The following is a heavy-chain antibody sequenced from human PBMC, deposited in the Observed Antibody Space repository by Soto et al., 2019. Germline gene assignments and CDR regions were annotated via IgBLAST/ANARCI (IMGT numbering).Heavy chain of an antibody. CDR3: AKASRIAAAGKRNWFDP. D-gene: IGHD6-13*01. CDR2: ISGSGGST. CDR1: GFTVSSNY. J-gene: IGHJ5*02. Sequence: EVQLVETGGGLIQPGGSLRLSCAASGFTVSSNYMSWVRQAPGKGLEWVLAISGSGGSTYYADSVKGRFTISRDNSKNTLYLQMNSLRAEDTAVYYCAKASRIAAAGKRNWFDPWGQGTLVTVSS. V-gene: IGHV3-23*04.